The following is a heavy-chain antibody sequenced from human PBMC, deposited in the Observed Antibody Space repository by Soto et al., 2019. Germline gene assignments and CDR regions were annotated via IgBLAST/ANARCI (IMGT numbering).Heavy chain of an antibody. D-gene: IGHD6-13*01. CDR1: GFIFNNYA. CDR2: VGSSGVDT. CDR3: AKSRAPGPAVNFDY. V-gene: IGHV3-23*01. J-gene: IGHJ4*02. Sequence: EVFLLESGGGLVQPGGSLRLSCAASGFIFNNYAMTWVRQAPGKGLEWVSTVGSSGVDTYYADSVKGRFTISKDNVKSTLSLQMNSLRAEDTAIYYCAKSRAPGPAVNFDYWGQGTLITVS.